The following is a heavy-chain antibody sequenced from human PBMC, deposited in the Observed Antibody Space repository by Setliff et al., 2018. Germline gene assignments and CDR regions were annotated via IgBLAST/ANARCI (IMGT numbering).Heavy chain of an antibody. Sequence: GGSLRLSCGASGFIFNTHAMHWVRQTPGKGLEWISTIRSNSPTLYYADSVQGRFTISRDNARNSLFLQMSSLRAEDTAVYYCARSLGIRDYSYFDLWGRGTLVTVSS. J-gene: IGHJ2*01. D-gene: IGHD5-12*01. CDR2: IRSNSPTL. V-gene: IGHV3-48*01. CDR1: GFIFNTHA. CDR3: ARSLGIRDYSYFDL.